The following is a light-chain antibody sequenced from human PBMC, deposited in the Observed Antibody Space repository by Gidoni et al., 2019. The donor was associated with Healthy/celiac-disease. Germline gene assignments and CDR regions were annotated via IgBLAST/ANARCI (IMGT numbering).Light chain of an antibody. Sequence: DIQMTQSPSTLSASVGDRVTITYRASQSISSWLAWYQQKPGKAPKLLIYKASSLESGVPSRFSGSGSGTEFTLTISSLQPDDFATYYCQQYNSYSCSFXQXTKLXIK. J-gene: IGKJ2*04. CDR2: KAS. V-gene: IGKV1-5*03. CDR1: QSISSW. CDR3: QQYNSYSCS.